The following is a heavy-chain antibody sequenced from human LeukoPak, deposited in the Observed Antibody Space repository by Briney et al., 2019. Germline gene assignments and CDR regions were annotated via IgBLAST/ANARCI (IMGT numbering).Heavy chain of an antibody. Sequence: GGSLRLSCAASGFTFSSYAMSWVRQAPGKGLEWVAFIRYDESNQYYADSVKGRFTISRDNSKSTLHLQVNSLKVEDTAVYYCAKGYGGSHFDYWGQGALVAASS. CDR2: IRYDESNQ. CDR3: AKGYGGSHFDY. CDR1: GFTFSSYA. V-gene: IGHV3-30*02. D-gene: IGHD4-23*01. J-gene: IGHJ4*02.